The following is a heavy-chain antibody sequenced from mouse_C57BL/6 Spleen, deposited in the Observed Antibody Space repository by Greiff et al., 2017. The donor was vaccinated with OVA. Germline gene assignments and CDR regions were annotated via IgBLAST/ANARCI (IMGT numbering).Heavy chain of an antibody. CDR1: GYTFTDYY. V-gene: IGHV1-76*01. D-gene: IGHD3-2*02. J-gene: IGHJ2*01. CDR3: ARSGGGVFDY. Sequence: QVQLQQSGAELVRPGASVTLSCKASGYTFTDYYINWVKQRPGQGLEWIARIYPGSGNTYYNEKFKGKATLTAEKSSSTAYMQLSSRTSEDSAVYFCARSGGGVFDYWGQGTTLTVSS. CDR2: IYPGSGNT.